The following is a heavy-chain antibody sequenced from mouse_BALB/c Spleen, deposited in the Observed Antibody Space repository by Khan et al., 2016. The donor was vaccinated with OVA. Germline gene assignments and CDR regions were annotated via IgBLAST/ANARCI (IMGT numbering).Heavy chain of an antibody. D-gene: IGHD2-10*01. V-gene: IGHV9-3-1*01. Sequence: VQLQESGPELKKPGETVKISCKASGHTFTNFGMNWVKQAPGKGLKWMGWINTYTGEPTYDDDFNGQFAFSLEASASTAYLQINHHTNEDTATYFCARPPYFSYSMDNGGQGTSVTVSS. CDR3: ARPPYFSYSMDN. CDR2: INTYTGEP. J-gene: IGHJ4*01. CDR1: GHTFTNFG.